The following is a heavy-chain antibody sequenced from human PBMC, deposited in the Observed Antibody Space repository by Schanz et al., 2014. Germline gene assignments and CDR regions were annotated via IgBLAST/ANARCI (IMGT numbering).Heavy chain of an antibody. V-gene: IGHV3-74*02. J-gene: IGHJ3*02. CDR1: GFTFSSYW. Sequence: EVQLLESGGGLVQPGGSLRLSCAASGFTFSSYWMHWVRQDPGKGLVWVARINSVGSNTDYADSVKGRFTISRDNSKNTLYVEMNSLRAEDTAVYYCAKGRFGELSAFDIWGQGTMVTVSS. CDR2: INSVGSNT. D-gene: IGHD3-10*01. CDR3: AKGRFGELSAFDI.